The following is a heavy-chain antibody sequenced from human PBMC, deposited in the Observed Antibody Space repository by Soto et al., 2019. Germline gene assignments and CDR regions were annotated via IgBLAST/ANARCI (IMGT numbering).Heavy chain of an antibody. CDR1: GLSFSNYN. D-gene: IGHD3-22*01. Sequence: EVQLVESGGGLVQPGGSLSLTCAPSGLSFSNYNMNWFRKAPGKGLEWVSYISKSSDTIYYADSVRGRFSISRDNGKNSLYLQMDSLRDEDTAVYYCARDAFDYDTTGYHCDYWGQGTLVTVSS. CDR2: ISKSSDTI. V-gene: IGHV3-48*02. CDR3: ARDAFDYDTTGYHCDY. J-gene: IGHJ4*02.